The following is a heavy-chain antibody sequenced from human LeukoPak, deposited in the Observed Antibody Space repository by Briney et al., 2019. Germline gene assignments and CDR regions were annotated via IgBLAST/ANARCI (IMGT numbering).Heavy chain of an antibody. CDR1: GYTLTEFS. Sequence: ASVKVSCKVSGYTLTEFSMHWVRQAPGKGLEWMGGFDPEDGETIYAQEFQGRVSMTEDTSTDTAYMELSSLRSEDTAVYYCATDLRRITIFWGYWGQGTLVTVSS. V-gene: IGHV1-24*01. CDR3: ATDLRRITIFWGY. D-gene: IGHD3-9*01. J-gene: IGHJ4*02. CDR2: FDPEDGET.